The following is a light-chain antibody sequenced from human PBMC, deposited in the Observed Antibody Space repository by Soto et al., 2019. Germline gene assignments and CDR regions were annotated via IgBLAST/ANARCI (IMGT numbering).Light chain of an antibody. J-gene: IGKJ1*01. CDR1: QGISNY. Sequence: AIRMTQSPSSLSASTGDRVTITCRASQGISNYLVWYQQKPGKAPKVLIHAASTLQSGVSSRFSGSGSGTDFTLNISSLQSEEFATYYCQQYYTYPWTFGQGTKVEV. CDR3: QQYYTYPWT. V-gene: IGKV1-8*01. CDR2: AAS.